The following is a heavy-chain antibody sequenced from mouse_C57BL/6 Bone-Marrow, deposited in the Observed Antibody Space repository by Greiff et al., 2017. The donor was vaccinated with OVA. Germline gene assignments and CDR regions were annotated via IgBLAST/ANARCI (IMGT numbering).Heavy chain of an antibody. D-gene: IGHD1-1*01. J-gene: IGHJ2*01. V-gene: IGHV14-4*01. CDR1: GFHIKDDY. Sequence: VQLKQSGAELVRPGASVKLSCTASGFHIKDDYMHWVKQRPEQGLEWIGWIDPENGDTEYASKFQGTAPITADTSSNTAYLQLIGLTSDDTSVYYCSTSGSDYWGPGTTLTVSS. CDR3: STSGSDY. CDR2: IDPENGDT.